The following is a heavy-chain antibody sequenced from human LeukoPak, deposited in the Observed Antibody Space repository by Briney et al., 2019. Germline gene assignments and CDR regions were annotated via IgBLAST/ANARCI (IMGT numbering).Heavy chain of an antibody. V-gene: IGHV1-69*04. CDR1: GGTFSSYA. CDR3: ARVEALDTAMVTRGYFDY. D-gene: IGHD5-18*01. CDR2: IIPILGIA. Sequence: GASVKVSCKASGGTFSSYAISWVRQAPGQGLEWMGRIIPILGIANYAQKFQGRVTITADKSTSTAYMELSSLRSEDTAVYYCARVEALDTAMVTRGYFDYXXXXXLVTVSS. J-gene: IGHJ4*03.